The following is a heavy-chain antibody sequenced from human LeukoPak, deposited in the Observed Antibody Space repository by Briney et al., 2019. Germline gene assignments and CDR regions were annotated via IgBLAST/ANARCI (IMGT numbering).Heavy chain of an antibody. CDR2: IYYSGST. V-gene: IGHV4-59*01. D-gene: IGHD6-19*01. CDR3: ARLAEDDYFDY. CDR1: GGSISSYY. J-gene: IGHJ4*02. Sequence: SETLSLTCTVSGGSISSYYWSWIRQPPGKGLEWIGYIYYSGSTNYNPSLKSRVTISVDTSKNQFSLKLSSVTAADTAMYYCARLAEDDYFDYWGQGTLVTVSS.